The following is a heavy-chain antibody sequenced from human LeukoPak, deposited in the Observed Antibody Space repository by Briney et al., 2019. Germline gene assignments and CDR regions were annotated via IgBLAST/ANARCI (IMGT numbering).Heavy chain of an antibody. Sequence: GASVKVSCKASGYTFTSYGISWVRQAPGQGLEWMGWISAYNGNTNYAQKLQGRVTMTTDTSTSTAYMELRSLRSDDTAVYYCARDRGGYCSGGSCYSWFDPWGQGTLVIVSS. CDR1: GYTFTSYG. V-gene: IGHV1-18*01. CDR2: ISAYNGNT. J-gene: IGHJ5*02. CDR3: ARDRGGYCSGGSCYSWFDP. D-gene: IGHD2-15*01.